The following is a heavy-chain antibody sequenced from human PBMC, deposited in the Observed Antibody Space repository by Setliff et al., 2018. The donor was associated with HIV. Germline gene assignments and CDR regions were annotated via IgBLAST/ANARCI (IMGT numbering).Heavy chain of an antibody. V-gene: IGHV4-4*02. CDR2: VYFNGIT. J-gene: IGHJ4*02. CDR1: GGSISSNSW. CDR3: VTVVQDDLGVALFDY. Sequence: PSETLSLTCDVSGGSISSNSWWTWVRQPPGKGLEWIGSVYFNGITHDNPSLKSRVTTSVDTSKNQFFLHLSSVTAADTAIYYCVTVVQDDLGVALFDYWGQGALVTVSS. D-gene: IGHD3-3*01.